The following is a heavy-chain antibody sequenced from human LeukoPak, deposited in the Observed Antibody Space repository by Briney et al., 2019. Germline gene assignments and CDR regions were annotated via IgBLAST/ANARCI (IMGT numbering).Heavy chain of an antibody. J-gene: IGHJ6*03. CDR1: GFTFSSYS. D-gene: IGHD6-19*01. CDR2: ISSSSSYI. CDR3: ARVGSGWYRSADMDV. Sequence: GWSLRLSCAASGFTFSSYSMNWVRQAPGKGLEWVSSISSSSSYIYYADSVKGRFTISRDNAKNSLYLQMNSLRAEDTAVYYCARVGSGWYRSADMDVWGKRTTVTVSS. V-gene: IGHV3-21*01.